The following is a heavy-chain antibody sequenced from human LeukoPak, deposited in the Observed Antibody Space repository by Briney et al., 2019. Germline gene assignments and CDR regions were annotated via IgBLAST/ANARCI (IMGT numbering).Heavy chain of an antibody. D-gene: IGHD3-10*01. CDR1: GGSISSGGYS. CDR3: ARGQEVPMVRGVITTLPGAFDI. J-gene: IGHJ3*02. V-gene: IGHV4-30-2*01. Sequence: ASETLSLTCAVSGGSISSGGYSWSWIRQPPGKGLEWIGYIYHSGSTYYNPSLKSRVTISVDRSKNQFSLKLSSVTAADTAVYYCARGQEVPMVRGVITTLPGAFDIWGQGTMVTVSS. CDR2: IYHSGST.